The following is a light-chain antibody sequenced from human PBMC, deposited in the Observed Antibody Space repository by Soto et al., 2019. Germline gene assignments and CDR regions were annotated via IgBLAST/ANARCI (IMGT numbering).Light chain of an antibody. J-gene: IGLJ1*01. V-gene: IGLV1-47*01. Sequence: QSVLTQPPSASGTPGQRVTISCSGSSSNIGSNYVYWYQQLPGTAPKLLIYRNNQRPSGVPDRFSGFKSGASATLGITGLQTGDEADYYCGSWDTSLNLCYVFGTGTKLTVL. CDR2: RNN. CDR3: GSWDTSLNLCYV. CDR1: SSNIGSNY.